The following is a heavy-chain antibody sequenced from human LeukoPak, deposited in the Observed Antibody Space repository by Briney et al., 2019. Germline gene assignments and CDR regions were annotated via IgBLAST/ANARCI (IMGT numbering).Heavy chain of an antibody. CDR1: GDSISGFSYY. D-gene: IGHD2-8*01. CDR3: AREKSELAFSQMVYAINTLDY. Sequence: SETLSLTCTVSGDSISGFSYYWGWIRQPPGKGLEWIGSIYYSGSTYYNPSLKSRVTISVDTSKNQFSLKLTSVTAADTAVYYCAREKSELAFSQMVYAINTLDYWGQGTLVTVSS. J-gene: IGHJ4*02. CDR2: IYYSGST. V-gene: IGHV4-39*02.